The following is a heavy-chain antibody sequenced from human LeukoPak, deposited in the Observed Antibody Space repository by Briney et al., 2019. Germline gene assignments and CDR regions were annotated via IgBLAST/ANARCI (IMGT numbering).Heavy chain of an antibody. V-gene: IGHV1-69*13. D-gene: IGHD2-2*01. J-gene: IGHJ4*02. CDR2: IIPIFGTA. CDR1: GGTFSSYA. Sequence: ASVKVSCKASGGTFSSYAISWVRQAPGQGLEWMGGIIPIFGTANYAQKFQGRVTITADESTSTAYMELSSLRSEDTAVYYCATSYCSSTSCYAPFDYWGQGTLVTVSS. CDR3: ATSYCSSTSCYAPFDY.